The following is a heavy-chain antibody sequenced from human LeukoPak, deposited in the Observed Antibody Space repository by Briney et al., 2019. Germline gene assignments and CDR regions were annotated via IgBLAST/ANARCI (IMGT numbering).Heavy chain of an antibody. CDR1: GFTLGDNA. J-gene: IGHJ4*02. Sequence: GGPLRFSCPAPGFTLGDNAMSGFRQVPGKGLKGVGFIRSKVYGGTTEYAASVKGRFTISRDDSKSIAYLQMNSLKSEDTAVYYCVRYSGDADYWGQGTLVTVSS. V-gene: IGHV3-49*03. CDR2: IRSKVYGGTT. CDR3: VRYSGDADY. D-gene: IGHD5-12*01.